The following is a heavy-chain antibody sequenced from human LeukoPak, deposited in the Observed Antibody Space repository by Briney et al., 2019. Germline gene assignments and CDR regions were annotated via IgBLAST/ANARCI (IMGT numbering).Heavy chain of an antibody. Sequence: GALVKVSCKASGYTFTSYYMHWVRQAPGQGLEWMGIINPSGGSTSYAQKFQGRVTMTRDTSTSTVYMELSSLRSEDTAVYYCAKEGIGFGELSPFDYWGQGTLVTVSS. CDR2: INPSGGST. V-gene: IGHV1-46*01. CDR1: GYTFTSYY. CDR3: AKEGIGFGELSPFDY. D-gene: IGHD3-10*01. J-gene: IGHJ4*02.